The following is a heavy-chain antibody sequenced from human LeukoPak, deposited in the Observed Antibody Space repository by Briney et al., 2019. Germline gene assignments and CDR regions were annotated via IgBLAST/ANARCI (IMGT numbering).Heavy chain of an antibody. V-gene: IGHV4-34*01. Sequence: SETLSLTCAVYGGSFSGYYWSWIRQPPGKGLEWIGEINHSGSTNYNPSLKSRVTISVDTSKNQFSLKLSSVTAADTAVYYCAAEGITGTSRDYWGQGTLVTVSS. J-gene: IGHJ4*02. D-gene: IGHD1-7*01. CDR1: GGSFSGYY. CDR2: INHSGST. CDR3: AAEGITGTSRDY.